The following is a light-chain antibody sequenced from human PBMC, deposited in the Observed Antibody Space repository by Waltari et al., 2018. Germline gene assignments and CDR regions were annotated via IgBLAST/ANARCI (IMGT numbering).Light chain of an antibody. V-gene: IGKV1-39*01. CDR1: QSINNY. CDR2: AAR. Sequence: DIQMTQSPSSLSASVGDRVTITCRASQSINNYLSWYQQKSGKPPKLLIYAARTLQTGVPLRFSGSGSGTDFSLTISSLQPEDFATYYCQQSYSTFWTFGQGTKVEVK. J-gene: IGKJ1*01. CDR3: QQSYSTFWT.